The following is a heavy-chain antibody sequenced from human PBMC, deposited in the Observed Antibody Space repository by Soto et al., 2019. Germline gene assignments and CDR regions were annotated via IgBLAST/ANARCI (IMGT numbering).Heavy chain of an antibody. CDR1: GGSISSGGYY. Sequence: QVQLQESGPGLVKPSQTLSLTCTVSGGSISSGGYYWSWIRQHPGKGLEWIGYIYYSGRTFYNPTLNSRVTISVDPSKDRYTRKLSSVTAADTAVYYCARGWELRTAEGFAYWGQGTLVTVSS. CDR3: ARGWELRTAEGFAY. D-gene: IGHD1-26*01. V-gene: IGHV4-31*03. J-gene: IGHJ4*02. CDR2: IYYSGRT.